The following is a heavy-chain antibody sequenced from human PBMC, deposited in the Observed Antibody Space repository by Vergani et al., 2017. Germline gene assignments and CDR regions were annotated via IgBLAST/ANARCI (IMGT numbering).Heavy chain of an antibody. J-gene: IGHJ3*01. Sequence: QLLESGGGLIQPGGSLRLFCAASGFTFNSYAMTWVRQAPGQGLEWVSGINNNGGSTYYADSVKGRFTISRDNSKNTLYLQMTDLRAEDTATYYCAKVCGSTSCPYGGGAFHVWGHGTMVTVSS. CDR2: INNNGGST. D-gene: IGHD2-2*01. V-gene: IGHV3-23*01. CDR3: AKVCGSTSCPYGGGAFHV. CDR1: GFTFNSYA.